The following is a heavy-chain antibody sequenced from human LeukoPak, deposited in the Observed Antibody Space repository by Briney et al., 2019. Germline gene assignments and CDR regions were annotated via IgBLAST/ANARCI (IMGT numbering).Heavy chain of an antibody. V-gene: IGHV3-74*01. CDR3: ARVGGDGSSWYLAFDI. CDR2: INSDGSST. J-gene: IGHJ3*02. CDR1: GFTFSSYW. Sequence: PGGSLRLSCAASGFTFSSYWMHWVRQAPGKGLVWVSRINSDGSSTSYADSVKGRSTISRDNAKNSLYLQMNSLRAEDTAVYYCARVGGDGSSWYLAFDIWGQGTMVTVSS. D-gene: IGHD6-13*01.